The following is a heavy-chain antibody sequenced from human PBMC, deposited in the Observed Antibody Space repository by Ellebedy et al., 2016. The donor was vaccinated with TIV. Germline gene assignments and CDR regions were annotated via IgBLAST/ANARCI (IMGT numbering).Heavy chain of an antibody. CDR1: GFTFSSYW. Sequence: GGSLRLXXAASGFTFSSYWMNWVRQAPGKGLEWVANIKQDGSEKNFVDSVKGRFTISRDNAKNSLYLQMNSLRAEDTAVYYGARDRGGGFDYWGQGTLVTVSS. D-gene: IGHD3-10*01. V-gene: IGHV3-7*01. J-gene: IGHJ4*02. CDR2: IKQDGSEK. CDR3: ARDRGGGFDY.